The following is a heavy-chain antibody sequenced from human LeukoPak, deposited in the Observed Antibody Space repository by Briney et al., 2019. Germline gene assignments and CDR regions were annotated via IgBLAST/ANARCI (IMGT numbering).Heavy chain of an antibody. D-gene: IGHD1-26*01. Sequence: GGSLRLSCAASGFTFSTYSMHWVRQAPGKRLEWVAVTWYDGSYKYYGDSVKGRFTISRDNSKITLYLQMASLRVEDTAVYYCARQFDGSHPNAFDIWGQGTMVTVSS. J-gene: IGHJ3*02. CDR3: ARQFDGSHPNAFDI. CDR2: TWYDGSYK. V-gene: IGHV3-33*01. CDR1: GFTFSTYS.